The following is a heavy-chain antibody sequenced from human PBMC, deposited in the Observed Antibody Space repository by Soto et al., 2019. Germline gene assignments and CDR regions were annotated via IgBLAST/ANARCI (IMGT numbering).Heavy chain of an antibody. CDR2: ISYDGSYK. J-gene: IGHJ4*02. D-gene: IGHD5-12*01. CDR3: AAEGSVVATTPDFDY. Sequence: QVQLVESGGGVVQPGRSLRLSCAASGFTFSSYGMHWVRQAPGKGLEWVAVISYDGSYKYYADSMKGRVTIARDNSKNTLYVEMNGQRAEDTAVYYCAAEGSVVATTPDFDYWGQGTLVTVSS. V-gene: IGHV3-30*03. CDR1: GFTFSSYG.